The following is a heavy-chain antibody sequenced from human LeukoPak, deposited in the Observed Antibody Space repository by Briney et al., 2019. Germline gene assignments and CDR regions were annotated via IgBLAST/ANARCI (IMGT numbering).Heavy chain of an antibody. J-gene: IGHJ4*02. D-gene: IGHD4-23*01. V-gene: IGHV1-69*05. CDR2: IIPIFGTA. CDR3: ARWRDDYGGNFYFDY. Sequence: ASVKVSCKASGGTFSSYAISWVRQAPGQGLERMGGIIPIFGTANYAQKFQGRVTITTDESTSTAYMELSSLRSEDTAVYYCARWRDDYGGNFYFDYWGQGTLVTVSS. CDR1: GGTFSSYA.